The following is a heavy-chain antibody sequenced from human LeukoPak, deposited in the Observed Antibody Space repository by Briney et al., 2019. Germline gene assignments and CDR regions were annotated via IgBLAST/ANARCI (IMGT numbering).Heavy chain of an antibody. CDR1: GFTFSDSG. CDR2: ISYDGRSK. CDR3: VRGDQEASEPAFDY. D-gene: IGHD1-14*01. Sequence: PGGSLRLSCAASGFTFSDSGIHWVRQAPGKGLEWVAVISYDGRSKHYADSVKGRFTISRDNSKNTLYLQMNSLTAEDTAMYYCVRGDQEASEPAFDYWGQGTLVTVSS. J-gene: IGHJ4*02. V-gene: IGHV3-30*03.